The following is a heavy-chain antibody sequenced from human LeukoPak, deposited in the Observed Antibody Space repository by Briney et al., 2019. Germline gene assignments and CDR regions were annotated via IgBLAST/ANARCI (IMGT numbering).Heavy chain of an antibody. CDR2: IYYSGST. CDR3: ARLTTVTTRADDAFDI. D-gene: IGHD4-17*01. V-gene: IGHV4-59*01. J-gene: IGHJ3*02. CDR1: GGSISSYY. Sequence: PSETLSLTCTVSGGSISSYYWSWIRQPPGKGLEWIGYIYYSGSTNYNPSLKSRVTISVDTSKNQFSLKLSSVTAADTAVYYCARLTTVTTRADDAFDIWGQGTMVTVSS.